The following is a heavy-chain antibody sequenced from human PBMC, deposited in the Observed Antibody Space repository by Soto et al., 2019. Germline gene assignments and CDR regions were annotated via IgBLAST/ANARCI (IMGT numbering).Heavy chain of an antibody. J-gene: IGHJ4*02. Sequence: EVQLVESGGGLVQPGGPLRLSWVGPGFTFSSSWLAWVRQVPGKGLEGVANIKEDGSTKFYVDSVKGRFTISRDNAKNSLFLQMNSLRAEDTAVYYCATTAAAAASDWGQGTLVTVSS. CDR2: IKEDGSTK. CDR1: GFTFSSSW. V-gene: IGHV3-7*01. CDR3: ATTAAAAASD. D-gene: IGHD6-13*01.